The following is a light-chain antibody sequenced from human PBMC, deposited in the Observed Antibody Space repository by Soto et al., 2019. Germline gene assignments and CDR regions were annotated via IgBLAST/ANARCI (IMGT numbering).Light chain of an antibody. Sequence: QSALTQPASVSGSPGQSITISCTGTSSDVGGYNYVSWYQQHPGKAPKLMISEVSNRPSGVSNRFSGSKPGNTASLTISGLQAEDEADYYCSSYARGSTSHVVFGGGTKLTVL. CDR3: SSYARGSTSHVV. CDR1: SSDVGGYNY. V-gene: IGLV2-14*01. CDR2: EVS. J-gene: IGLJ2*01.